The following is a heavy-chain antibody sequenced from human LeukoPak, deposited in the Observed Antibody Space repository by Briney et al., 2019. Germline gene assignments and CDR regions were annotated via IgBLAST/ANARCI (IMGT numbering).Heavy chain of an antibody. CDR1: GFTFSSDW. CDR3: TRDSYSSAWD. D-gene: IGHD6-19*01. J-gene: IGHJ4*02. Sequence: PGGSLRLSCAASGFTFSSDWMHWVRQAPGKGLVWVSRIYHDGSTTAYADSVKGRFTISRDNAKNTLYLQMNSLRADDTAVYYCTRDSYSSAWDWGQGTLVTVSA. V-gene: IGHV3-74*01. CDR2: IYHDGSTT.